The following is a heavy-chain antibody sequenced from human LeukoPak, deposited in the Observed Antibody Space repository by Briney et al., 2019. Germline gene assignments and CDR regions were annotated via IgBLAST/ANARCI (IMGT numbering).Heavy chain of an antibody. CDR1: GYTFTSYD. Sequence: ASVKVSCKAAGYTFTSYDINWVRQATGQGLEWVGWMNPNSGNTGYAQKFQGRVTMTRNTSITAAYMELSTLKSEDTAVFYCARVSYGSGSYFSYWGQGTLVTVSS. CDR3: ARVSYGSGSYFSY. D-gene: IGHD3-10*01. V-gene: IGHV1-8*01. J-gene: IGHJ4*02. CDR2: MNPNSGNT.